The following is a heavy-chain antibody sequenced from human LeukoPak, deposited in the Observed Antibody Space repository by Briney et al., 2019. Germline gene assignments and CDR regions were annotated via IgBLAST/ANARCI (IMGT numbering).Heavy chain of an antibody. CDR1: GFTFSSYG. CDR2: ISYDGSNK. V-gene: IGHV3-30*18. J-gene: IGHJ6*02. CDR3: AKEGPALGYSSSWYEGYYGMDV. Sequence: GGSLRLSCAASGFTFSSYGMHWVRQAPGKGLEWVAVISYDGSNKYYADSVKGRFTISRDNSKNTLYLQMNSPRAEDTAVYYCAKEGPALGYSSSWYEGYYGMDVWGQGTTVTVSS. D-gene: IGHD6-13*01.